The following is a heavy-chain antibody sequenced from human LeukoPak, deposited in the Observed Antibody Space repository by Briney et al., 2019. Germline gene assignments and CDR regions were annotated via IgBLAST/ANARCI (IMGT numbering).Heavy chain of an antibody. Sequence: ASVKVSCKACGYTFTGYYMHWVRQAPGQGLAWMGWINPNSGGSNYAQKFQGRVTMTRDTSISTAYMELSRLRSDDTAVYYCARGPMPYSGSPFIDYGGQGTLVTVSS. J-gene: IGHJ4*02. CDR1: GYTFTGYY. CDR3: ARGPMPYSGSPFIDY. CDR2: INPNSGGS. V-gene: IGHV1-2*02. D-gene: IGHD1-26*01.